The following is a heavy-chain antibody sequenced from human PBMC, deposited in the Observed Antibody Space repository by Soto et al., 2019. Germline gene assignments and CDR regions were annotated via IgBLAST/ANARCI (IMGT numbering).Heavy chain of an antibody. CDR2: IIPIFVTA. CDR1: GGTFSSYA. V-gene: IGHV1-69*01. D-gene: IGHD3-22*01. J-gene: IGHJ4*02. CDR3: ARVSTGQSSCYYPTYFDY. Sequence: QVQLVQSGAEVKKPGASVKVSCKASGGTFSSYAISWVRQAPVQGLEWMGGIIPIFVTANYAQKFQGRVTITADESTTTAYMELRSRRSEDTAVYYCARVSTGQSSCYYPTYFDYRGQGTLVTVSS.